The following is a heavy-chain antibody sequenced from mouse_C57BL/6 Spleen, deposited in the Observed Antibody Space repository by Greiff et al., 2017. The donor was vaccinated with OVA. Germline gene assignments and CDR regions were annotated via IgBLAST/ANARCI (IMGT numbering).Heavy chain of an antibody. D-gene: IGHD1-1*01. J-gene: IGHJ4*01. V-gene: IGHV2-2*01. Sequence: QVQLKQSGPGLVQPSQSLSITCTVSGFSLTSYGVHWVRQSPGKGLEWLGVIWSGGSTDYNAAFISRLSISKDNSKSQVFFKMNSLQADDTAIYYCARIGDYYGSSYNYAMDYWGQGTSVTVSS. CDR3: ARIGDYYGSSYNYAMDY. CDR1: GFSLTSYG. CDR2: IWSGGST.